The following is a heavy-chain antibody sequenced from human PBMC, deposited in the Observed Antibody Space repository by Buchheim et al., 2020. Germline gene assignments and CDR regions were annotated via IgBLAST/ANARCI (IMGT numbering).Heavy chain of an antibody. V-gene: IGHV3-23*04. D-gene: IGHD3-22*01. CDR2: ISGSGGST. Sequence: EVQLVESGGGLVQPGGSLRLSCAASGFTFSSYAMSWVRQAPGKGLEWVSAISGSGGSTYYADSVKGRFTISRDNSTNTMYMQMNSLRAEDTAVYYCAKGPSYYYDSSGYYSYWYFDLWGRGTL. CDR3: AKGPSYYYDSSGYYSYWYFDL. CDR1: GFTFSSYA. J-gene: IGHJ2*01.